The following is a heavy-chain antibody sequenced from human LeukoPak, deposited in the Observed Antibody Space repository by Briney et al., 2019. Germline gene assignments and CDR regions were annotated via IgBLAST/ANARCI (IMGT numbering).Heavy chain of an antibody. CDR3: ARDRIVGATPNWFDP. Sequence: PSETLSLTCAVYGGSFSGYYWSWIRQPPGKGLEWIGYIYYSGSTYYNPSLKSRVTISVDTSKNQFSLKLSSVTAADTAVYYCARDRIVGATPNWFDPWGQGTLVTVSS. J-gene: IGHJ5*02. CDR1: GGSFSGYY. CDR2: IYYSGST. V-gene: IGHV4-30-4*01. D-gene: IGHD1-26*01.